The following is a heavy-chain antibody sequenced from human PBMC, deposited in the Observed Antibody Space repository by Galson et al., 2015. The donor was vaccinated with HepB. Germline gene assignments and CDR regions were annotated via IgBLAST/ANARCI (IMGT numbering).Heavy chain of an antibody. J-gene: IGHJ4*02. D-gene: IGHD4-17*01. CDR1: GFTFSSYW. V-gene: IGHV3-74*01. CDR3: AREGGLDDYGDYVLDY. Sequence: SLRLSCAASGFTFSSYWMHWVRQAPGKGLVWVSRINTDGSSTRYADSVKGRFTISRDNAKNTLYLQMNSLRAEDTAAYYCAREGGLDDYGDYVLDYWGQGTLVTVSS. CDR2: INTDGSST.